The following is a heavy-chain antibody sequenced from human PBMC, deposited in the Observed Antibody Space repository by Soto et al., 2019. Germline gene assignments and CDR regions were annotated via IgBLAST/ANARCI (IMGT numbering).Heavy chain of an antibody. V-gene: IGHV5-51*01. CDR2: IYPGDSDI. D-gene: IGHD5-18*01. J-gene: IGHJ4*02. Sequence: PGESLKISCKASEYNFTSHWIGWVRQMPGKALELIGIIYPGDSDIRYSQYFQGQVTISADKSITTAYLQWSGLKASDTAIYYCVRQNTLIQIWPHLDYWGQGILVSVSS. CDR1: EYNFTSHW. CDR3: VRQNTLIQIWPHLDY.